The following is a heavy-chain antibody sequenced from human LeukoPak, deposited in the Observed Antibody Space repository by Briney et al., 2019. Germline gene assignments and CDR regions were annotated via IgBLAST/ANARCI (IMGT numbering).Heavy chain of an antibody. CDR3: ARDSGRDGVDY. J-gene: IGHJ4*02. Sequence: GGSLRLSCAASGFTVTDFYISWVRQAPGKGLEWVSVIYDGGSAYYADFVKGRFTISRDNSKNTVHLQMNSLRAEDTAMYYCARDSGRDGVDYRGQGTLVTVSS. CDR1: GFTVTDFY. V-gene: IGHV3-66*01. CDR2: IYDGGSA. D-gene: IGHD2-21*02.